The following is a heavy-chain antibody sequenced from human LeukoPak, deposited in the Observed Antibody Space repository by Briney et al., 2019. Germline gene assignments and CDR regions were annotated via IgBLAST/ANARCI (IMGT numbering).Heavy chain of an antibody. V-gene: IGHV3-53*01. Sequence: GESLRLSCAASGFTVSSNYMSWVRQAPGKGLEWVSVINSGGSTYYADSVKGRFTISRDNSKNTLYLQMNSLRAEDTAVYYCARDLYYYGSGSDTFLYYWGQGTLVTVSS. CDR1: GFTVSSNY. CDR3: ARDLYYYGSGSDTFLYY. CDR2: INSGGST. J-gene: IGHJ4*02. D-gene: IGHD3-10*01.